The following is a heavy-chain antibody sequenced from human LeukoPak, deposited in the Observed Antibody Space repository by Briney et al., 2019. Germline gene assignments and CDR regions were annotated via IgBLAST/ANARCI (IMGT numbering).Heavy chain of an antibody. CDR2: ISSSSSYI. D-gene: IGHD2-21*02. CDR3: ARASTAYCGGDCYSYYFDY. Sequence: GGSLRLSCAASGVIFNNFAFHWVRQAPGKGLEWVSSISSSSSYIYYADSVKGRFTISRDNAKNSLYLQMNSLRAEDTAVYYCARASTAYCGGDCYSYYFDYWGQGTLVTASS. V-gene: IGHV3-21*01. CDR1: GVIFNNFA. J-gene: IGHJ4*02.